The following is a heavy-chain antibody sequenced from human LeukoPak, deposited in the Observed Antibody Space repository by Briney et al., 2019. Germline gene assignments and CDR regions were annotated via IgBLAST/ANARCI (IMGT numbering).Heavy chain of an antibody. CDR2: INPNSGGT. CDR1: GYTFTGYY. CDR3: AREGDPYIVVVPAATGY. D-gene: IGHD2-2*01. Sequence: AXVKVSCKASGYTFTGYYMHWVRQAPGQGLEWMGWINPNSGGTNYAQKFQGRVTMTRDTSISTAYMELSRLRSDDTAVYYCAREGDPYIVVVPAATGYWGQGTLVTVSS. J-gene: IGHJ4*02. V-gene: IGHV1-2*02.